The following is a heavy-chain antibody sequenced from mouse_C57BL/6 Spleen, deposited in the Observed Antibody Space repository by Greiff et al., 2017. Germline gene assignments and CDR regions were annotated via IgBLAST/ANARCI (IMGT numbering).Heavy chain of an antibody. J-gene: IGHJ2*01. CDR3: ARSNYVNYFDY. CDR2: IYPGDGDT. D-gene: IGHD1-1*01. V-gene: IGHV1-82*01. CDR1: GYAFSSSW. Sequence: VQLQQSGPELVKPGASVKISCKASGYAFSSSWMHWVKQRPGKGLEWIGRIYPGDGDTNYNGKCKGKAPLTADKSSSTAYMQLSSLTSEDSAVYFCARSNYVNYFDYWGQGTTLTVSS.